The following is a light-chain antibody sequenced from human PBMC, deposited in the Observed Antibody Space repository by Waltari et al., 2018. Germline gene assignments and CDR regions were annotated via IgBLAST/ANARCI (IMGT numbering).Light chain of an antibody. Sequence: SELTQGPDVSVALGQTVKITCPGDSLRTSYASWYQVKPGQAPVLVLFGKEKRPSGIPDRISGYSSGTTSSLTITGAQAEDEAAYYCHSRKGSDNQVVFGGGTKLTVL. V-gene: IGLV3-19*01. J-gene: IGLJ3*02. CDR2: GKE. CDR3: HSRKGSDNQVV. CDR1: SLRTSY.